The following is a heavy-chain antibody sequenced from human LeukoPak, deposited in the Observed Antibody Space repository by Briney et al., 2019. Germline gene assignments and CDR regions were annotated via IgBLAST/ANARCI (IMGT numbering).Heavy chain of an antibody. CDR1: GGSISGGGYS. J-gene: IGHJ4*02. CDR2: IYHSGST. D-gene: IGHD6-13*01. V-gene: IGHV4-30-2*02. Sequence: SETLSLTCAVSGGSISGGGYSWSWIRQPPGKGLEWIGYIYHSGSTYYNPSLKSRVTISVDRSKNQFSLKLSSVTAADTAVYYCASSSSWYGVFDYWGQGTLVTVSS. CDR3: ASSSSWYGVFDY.